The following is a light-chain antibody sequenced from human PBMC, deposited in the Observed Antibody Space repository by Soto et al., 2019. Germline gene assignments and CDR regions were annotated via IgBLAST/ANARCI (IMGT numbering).Light chain of an antibody. CDR2: EVS. Sequence: QSVLTQPPSASGSSGQSVTISCTGTSSDVGGYNYVSWYQQHPGKAPKLMIYEVSKRPSRVPDRFSGSKSGNTASLTVSGLQAEDEADYYCYSYAGSKNWGVFGGGTKLTVL. CDR3: YSYAGSKNWGV. CDR1: SSDVGGYNY. V-gene: IGLV2-8*01. J-gene: IGLJ2*01.